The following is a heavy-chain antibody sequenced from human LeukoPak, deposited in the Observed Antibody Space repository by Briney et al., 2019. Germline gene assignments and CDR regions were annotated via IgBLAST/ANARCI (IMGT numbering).Heavy chain of an antibody. D-gene: IGHD3-9*01. CDR3: VKGGLRSGYSFED. Sequence: GGSLRLSCVASGRTFSTFGMHWVRQAPGKGLEWVAFIGPDGSDKYYTDTVKGRFTTSRDNSKNTLYLQMNSLRAEDTALYYCVKGGLRSGYSFEDWGQGTLVSVSS. V-gene: IGHV3-30*02. CDR1: GRTFSTFG. CDR2: IGPDGSDK. J-gene: IGHJ4*02.